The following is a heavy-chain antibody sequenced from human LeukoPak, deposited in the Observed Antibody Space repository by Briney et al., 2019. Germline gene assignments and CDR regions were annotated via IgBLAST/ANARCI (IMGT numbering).Heavy chain of an antibody. D-gene: IGHD3-22*01. CDR3: ARAAFRQYDSSGLLFDY. V-gene: IGHV1-69*05. CDR1: GGTFSSYA. J-gene: IGHJ4*02. Sequence: SVKVSCKASGGTFSSYAISWVRQAPGQGLEWMGAIIPIFGTANYAQKFQGRVTITTDESTSTAYMELSSLRSEDTAVYYCARAAFRQYDSSGLLFDYWGQGTLVTVSS. CDR2: IIPIFGTA.